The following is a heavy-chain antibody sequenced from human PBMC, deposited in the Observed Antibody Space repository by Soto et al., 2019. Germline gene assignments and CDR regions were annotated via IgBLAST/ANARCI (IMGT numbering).Heavy chain of an antibody. J-gene: IGHJ5*02. Sequence: GGSLRLSCAASGFTFSSYGMHWVRQAPGKGLEWVAVISYDGSNKYYADSVKGRFTISRDNSKNTLYLQMNSLRAEDTAVYYCAKGNSITMVRRALPSFDHWGQGTLVTVSS. D-gene: IGHD3-10*01. V-gene: IGHV3-30*18. CDR3: AKGNSITMVRRALPSFDH. CDR2: ISYDGSNK. CDR1: GFTFSSYG.